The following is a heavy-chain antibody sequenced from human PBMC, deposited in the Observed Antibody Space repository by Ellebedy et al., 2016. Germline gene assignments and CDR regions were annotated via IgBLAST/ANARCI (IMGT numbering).Heavy chain of an antibody. CDR1: GFTFSTYW. CDR3: ARARIDY. CDR2: INQDGSVR. D-gene: IGHD1-14*01. V-gene: IGHV3-7*01. Sequence: GESLKISCAASGFTFSTYWMSWVRQAPGKGLECVANINQDGSVRKYVDSVKGRFTVSRDNAKNSLFLQMNSLRAEDTAVYYCARARIDYWGQGTLVTVSS. J-gene: IGHJ4*02.